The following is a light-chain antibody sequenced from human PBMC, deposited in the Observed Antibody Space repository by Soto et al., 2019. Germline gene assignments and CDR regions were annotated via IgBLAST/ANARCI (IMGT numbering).Light chain of an antibody. CDR3: QQYGSSPYT. J-gene: IGKJ2*01. V-gene: IGKV3-20*01. Sequence: EIVLTQSPGTQSLSPGERAALSCRASQSVSRSYLAWYQQKPGQAPRLLIYGASSRATGIPDRFSGSGSGTDFTLTISRLEPEDFAVYYCQQYGSSPYTFGQGTKLEIK. CDR1: QSVSRSY. CDR2: GAS.